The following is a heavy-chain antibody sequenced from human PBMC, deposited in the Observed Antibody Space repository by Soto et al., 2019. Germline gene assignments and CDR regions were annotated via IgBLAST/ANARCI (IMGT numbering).Heavy chain of an antibody. Sequence: EAQLVESGGGLVQPGGSLRLSCAASGFTFSNYEMHWVRQAPGKGLEYVSGISNNGSHTDYAKSLKGRFTISRDNSENTLYLQIGSRRAEDMALYYCARRGYGSRWRSVYIDVWGKGTTVTVCS. CDR2: ISNNGSHT. CDR1: GFTFSNYE. CDR3: ARRGYGSRWRSVYIDV. V-gene: IGHV3-64*01. D-gene: IGHD6-13*01. J-gene: IGHJ6*03.